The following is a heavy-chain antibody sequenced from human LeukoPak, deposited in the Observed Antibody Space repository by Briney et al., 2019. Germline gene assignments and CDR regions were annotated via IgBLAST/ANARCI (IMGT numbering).Heavy chain of an antibody. D-gene: IGHD5-24*01. CDR2: IYYSGSP. Sequence: SETLSLTCTVSGDSISINSYYWGWSRQGPGKGLESPARIYYSGSPYYNPSLKSRVTISVDTSKNQFSLKLSSVTAADTAVYYCARLGGYNYWAEYYYCDYGGQGPLVTVSS. V-gene: IGHV4-39*01. CDR1: GDSISINSYY. CDR3: ARLGGYNYWAEYYYCDY. J-gene: IGHJ4*02.